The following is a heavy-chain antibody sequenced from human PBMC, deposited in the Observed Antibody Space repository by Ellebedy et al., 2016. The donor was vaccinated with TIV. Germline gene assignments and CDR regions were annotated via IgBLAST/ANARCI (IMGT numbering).Heavy chain of an antibody. CDR2: LFYSGNT. Sequence: SETLSLXCTVSGDSISSYSWTWIRQPPGKGLERIGYLFYSGNTNYNPSLKSRVTMSVDTSKNQFSLKLSSMTAADTAVYYCARFDYDVEGYYGLDVWGQGTTVTVSS. CDR3: ARFDYDVEGYYGLDV. CDR1: GDSISSYS. V-gene: IGHV4-59*01. D-gene: IGHD3-16*01. J-gene: IGHJ6*02.